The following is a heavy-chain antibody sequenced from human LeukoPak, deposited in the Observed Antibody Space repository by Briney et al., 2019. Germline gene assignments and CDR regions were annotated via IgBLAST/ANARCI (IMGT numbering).Heavy chain of an antibody. V-gene: IGHV4-4*09. J-gene: IGHJ4*02. CDR3: ARLGSYHDF. CDR2: VHTSGGS. Sequence: SETLSLTCTVSGASIGHFYWSWIRQTPEKGLEWMGHVHTSGGSTYYPSLKTRLTMSVDTSRSQLSLKLTSVTAADTAVYFCARLGSYHDFWGQGALVTVSS. CDR1: GASIGHFY. D-gene: IGHD1-26*01.